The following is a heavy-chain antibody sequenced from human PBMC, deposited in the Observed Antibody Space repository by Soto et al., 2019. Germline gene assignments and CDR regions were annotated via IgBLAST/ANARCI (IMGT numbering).Heavy chain of an antibody. CDR2: ISSSSSYI. J-gene: IGHJ6*02. CDR1: GFTFSSYS. CDR3: ARDSGMVRGVIQYYYYYGMDV. Sequence: EVQLVESGVGLVKPGGSLRLSCAASGFTFSSYSMNWVLQAQGQGLERVSSISSSSSYIYYADSVKGRFSISRDNAKNSLYLQMNSLRAEDTAVYYCARDSGMVRGVIQYYYYYGMDVWGQGTTVTVSS. D-gene: IGHD3-10*01. V-gene: IGHV3-21*01.